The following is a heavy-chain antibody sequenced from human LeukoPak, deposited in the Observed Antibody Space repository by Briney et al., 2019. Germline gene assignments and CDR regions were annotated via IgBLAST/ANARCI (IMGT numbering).Heavy chain of an antibody. D-gene: IGHD2-2*01. CDR2: ISGSGGST. V-gene: IGHV3-23*01. Sequence: PGGSLRLSCAASGFTFSSYAMSWVRQAPGKGLEWVSAISGSGGSTYYADSVKGRFTISRDNSKNTLYLQMNSLRAEDTAVYYCAKILGYCSSTSCSHYYYYGMDVWGQGTTITVSS. J-gene: IGHJ6*02. CDR3: AKILGYCSSTSCSHYYYYGMDV. CDR1: GFTFSSYA.